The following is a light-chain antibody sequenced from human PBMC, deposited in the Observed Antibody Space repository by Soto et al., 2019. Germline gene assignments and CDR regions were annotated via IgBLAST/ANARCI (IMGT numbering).Light chain of an antibody. V-gene: IGLV1-47*01. CDR2: RNN. J-gene: IGLJ3*02. Sequence: QSVLTQSPSASGTPGQRVTISCSGSRSNIGRNFAYWYQHVPGTAPRLLIQRNNERPSGVPDRFSGSKSGTSVSLAISGLRSDDEATYYCAAWDDTLDAQVFGGGTKRTVL. CDR3: AAWDDTLDAQV. CDR1: RSNIGRNF.